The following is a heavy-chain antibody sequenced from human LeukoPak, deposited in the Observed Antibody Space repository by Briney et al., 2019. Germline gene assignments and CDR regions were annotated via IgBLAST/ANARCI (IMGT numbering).Heavy chain of an antibody. CDR1: GLTVSGIY. Sequence: GGSLRLSCATSGLTVSGIYMSWVRQAPGKGPEWVSVIFAGGSTYYTDSVKGRFSISRDDSWNTVYLQMNSLRVEDTAVYYCARGIGGGGGYYSNSDDWGQGTLVTVSS. J-gene: IGHJ4*02. D-gene: IGHD3-22*01. CDR2: IFAGGST. V-gene: IGHV3-53*01. CDR3: ARGIGGGGGYYSNSDD.